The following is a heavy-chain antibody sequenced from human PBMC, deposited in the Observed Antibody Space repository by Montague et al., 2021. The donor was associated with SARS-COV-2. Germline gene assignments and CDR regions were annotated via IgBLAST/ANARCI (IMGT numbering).Heavy chain of an antibody. V-gene: IGHV6-1*01. CDR3: ASAFYGDHWAFDV. J-gene: IGHJ3*01. D-gene: IGHD3-3*02. CDR2: TYYRSRWRS. CDR1: GDSASSTSAS. Sequence: CAISGDSASSTSASWNWIRQSPSRGLEWLGRTYYRSRWRSQYPGSLESRITISGDTSKNQFSLQLNSVTPEDTAVYYCASAFYGDHWAFDVWGQGTMVTVSS.